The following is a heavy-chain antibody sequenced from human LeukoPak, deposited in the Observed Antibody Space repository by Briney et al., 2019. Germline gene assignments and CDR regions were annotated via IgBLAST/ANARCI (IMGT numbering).Heavy chain of an antibody. Sequence: GGSLRLSCKASGFAFSNYAMHWVRQAPGKGLEWVAVISDDAADTYYAGSVEGRFSISRDNSSNTLYLQMNSLRAEDTALYYCAASAYYVAAADAYWGQGTLVTVSS. J-gene: IGHJ4*02. V-gene: IGHV3-30-3*01. CDR2: ISDDAADT. CDR1: GFAFSNYA. D-gene: IGHD3-22*01. CDR3: AASAYYVAAADAY.